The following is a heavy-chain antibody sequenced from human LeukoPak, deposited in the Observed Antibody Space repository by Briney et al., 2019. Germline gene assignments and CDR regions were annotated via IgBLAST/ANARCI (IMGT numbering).Heavy chain of an antibody. V-gene: IGHV1-8*01. CDR2: MNPNSGNT. CDR3: ARGGYDFWSGYYPSKGMDV. Sequence: GASVKVSCKASGYTFTSYDINWVRQATGQGLEWMGWMNPNSGNTGYAQKFQGRVTMTRNTSISTAYMELSSLRSEDTAVYYCARGGYDFWSGYYPSKGMDVWGQGTTVTVSS. D-gene: IGHD3-3*01. J-gene: IGHJ6*02. CDR1: GYTFTSYD.